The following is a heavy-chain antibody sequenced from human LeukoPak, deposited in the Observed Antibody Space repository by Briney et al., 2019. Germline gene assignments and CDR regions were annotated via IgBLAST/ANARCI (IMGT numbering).Heavy chain of an antibody. D-gene: IGHD1-26*01. CDR3: ARDTRFSGSYRFDY. CDR1: GFTFSSYS. V-gene: IGHV3-21*01. Sequence: GGSLRLSCAASGFTFSSYSINWVRQAPGEGLEWVSSISSSSIYIYYADSVKGRFTISRDNAKNSLYLQMNSLRAEDTAVYYCARDTRFSGSYRFDYWGQGTLVTVSS. CDR2: ISSSSIYI. J-gene: IGHJ4*02.